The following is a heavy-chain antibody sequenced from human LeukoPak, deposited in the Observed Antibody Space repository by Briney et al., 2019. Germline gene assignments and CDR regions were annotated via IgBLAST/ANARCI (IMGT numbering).Heavy chain of an antibody. CDR3: AIRRDGYNYDY. V-gene: IGHV4-59*08. CDR1: GDSISSYY. CDR2: ISYSGST. J-gene: IGHJ4*02. Sequence: PSETLSLTCTVSGDSISSYYWSWIRQPPGKGLDWIGYISYSGSTSYNPSLKSRVTISVDTSKNQFSLKLSSVTAADTAVYYCAIRRDGYNYDYWGQGTLVTVSS. D-gene: IGHD5-24*01.